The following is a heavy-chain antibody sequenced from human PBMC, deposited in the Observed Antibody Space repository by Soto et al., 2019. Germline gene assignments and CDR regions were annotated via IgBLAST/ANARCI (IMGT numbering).Heavy chain of an antibody. V-gene: IGHV3-43D*03. Sequence: GGSLRLSCAASGFTFDDYAMHWVRQAPGKGLEWVSLISWDGGSTYYADSVKGRFNISRDNSKNSLYLQMNSLRAEDTALYYCAKDSLRYSSGWYYYYGMDVWGQGTTVTVSS. CDR3: AKDSLRYSSGWYYYYGMDV. D-gene: IGHD6-19*01. J-gene: IGHJ6*02. CDR1: GFTFDDYA. CDR2: ISWDGGST.